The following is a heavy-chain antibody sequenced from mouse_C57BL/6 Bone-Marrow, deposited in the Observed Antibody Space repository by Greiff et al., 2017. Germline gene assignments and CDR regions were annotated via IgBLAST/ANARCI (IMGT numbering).Heavy chain of an antibody. D-gene: IGHD2-4*01. Sequence: QVQLKQPGAELVKPGASVKLSCKASGYTFTSYWMHWVKQRPGQGLEWIGMIHPNSGSTNYNEKFKSKATLTVDKSSSTAYMQLSSLTSEDSAVYYCARRDYDGGYYARDYWGQGTSVTVSS. CDR3: ARRDYDGGYYARDY. CDR1: GYTFTSYW. J-gene: IGHJ4*01. CDR2: IHPNSGST. V-gene: IGHV1-64*01.